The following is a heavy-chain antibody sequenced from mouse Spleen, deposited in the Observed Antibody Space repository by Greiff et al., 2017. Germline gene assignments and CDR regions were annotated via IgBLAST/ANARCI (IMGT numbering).Heavy chain of an antibody. D-gene: IGHD1-1*01. CDR2: IDPENGNT. J-gene: IGHJ4*01. CDR3: ARHYYGSSYGAMDY. Sequence: VQLKQSGAELVRPGALVKLSCKASGFNIKDYYMHWVKQRPEQGLEWIGWIDPENGNTIYDPKFQGKASITADTSSNTAYLQLSSLTSEDTAVYYCARHYYGSSYGAMDYWGQGTSVTVSS. CDR1: GFNIKDYY. V-gene: IGHV14-1*02.